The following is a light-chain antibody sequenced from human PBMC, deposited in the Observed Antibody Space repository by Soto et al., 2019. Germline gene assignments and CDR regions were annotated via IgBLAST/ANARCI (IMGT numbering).Light chain of an antibody. CDR1: QSVSSE. CDR3: QQRSSWPIT. CDR2: DAS. V-gene: IGKV3-11*01. Sequence: EIVLTQSPATLSLSAGERATLSCRASQSVSSELAWYQQKPGQAPRLLISDASNRATGIPARFSGSGSATDFTLTISTPEPEDFAIYYCQQRSSWPITFGQGTRLEIK. J-gene: IGKJ5*01.